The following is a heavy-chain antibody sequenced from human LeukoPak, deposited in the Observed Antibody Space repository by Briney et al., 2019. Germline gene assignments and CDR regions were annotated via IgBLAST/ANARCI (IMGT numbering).Heavy chain of an antibody. CDR2: ISWNSGSI. V-gene: IGHV3-9*01. J-gene: IGHJ4*02. CDR1: GFTFDDYA. CDR3: ARGPNSNWSGLDF. Sequence: GGSLRLSCTASGFTFDDYAMHWVRQAPGQGLEWVSGISWNSGSIGYADSVKGRFTVSRDNAKNTLYLQVNNLRAEDTAVYYCARGPNSNWSGLDFWGQGTLLTVSS. D-gene: IGHD6-6*01.